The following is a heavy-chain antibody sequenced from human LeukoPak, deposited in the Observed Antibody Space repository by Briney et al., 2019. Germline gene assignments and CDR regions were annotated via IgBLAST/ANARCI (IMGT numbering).Heavy chain of an antibody. J-gene: IGHJ4*02. V-gene: IGHV4-4*07. CDR1: GGSISSYY. CDR2: IYTSEST. Sequence: SETLSLTCSVSGGSISSYYWSWIRQSAGKGLEWIGRIYTSESTSYNPSLKGRVTMSVDTSKNQFPLKLSSVTAADTAVYYCAREVTIFGVVTLDSWGQGTLVTVSS. D-gene: IGHD3-3*01. CDR3: AREVTIFGVVTLDS.